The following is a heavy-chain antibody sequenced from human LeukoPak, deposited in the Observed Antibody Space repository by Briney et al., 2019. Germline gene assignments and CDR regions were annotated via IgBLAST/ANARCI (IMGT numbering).Heavy chain of an antibody. D-gene: IGHD5-18*01. CDR3: ARAGETAMVTGFDY. CDR2: IYHSGST. V-gene: IGHV4-30-2*01. J-gene: IGHJ4*02. CDR1: GGSISSGGSS. Sequence: PSETLSLTCAVSGGSISSGGSSWSWIRQPPGKGLEWIGYIYHSGSTYYNPSLKSRVTISVDRSKNQFSLKLSSVTAADTAVYYCARAGETAMVTGFDYWGQGTLVTVSS.